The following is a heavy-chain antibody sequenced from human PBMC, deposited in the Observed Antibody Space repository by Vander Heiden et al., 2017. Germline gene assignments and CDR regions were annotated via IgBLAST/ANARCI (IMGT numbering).Heavy chain of an antibody. CDR1: RSTSSRYA. D-gene: IGHD3-9*01. CDR2: ISGSGGST. V-gene: IGHV3-23*01. J-gene: IGHJ6*02. CDR3: AKDWNRYFDWFPVYGMDV. Sequence: EGQLLQPRGGLVQPGRSLILSCLPSRSTSSRYAMSWVRPARGEGVGGVSAISGSGGSTYYADSVKGGFTISRDNSKNPLYLQMNSLRAEDPAVYYCAKDWNRYFDWFPVYGMDVWGHGTTVTVSS.